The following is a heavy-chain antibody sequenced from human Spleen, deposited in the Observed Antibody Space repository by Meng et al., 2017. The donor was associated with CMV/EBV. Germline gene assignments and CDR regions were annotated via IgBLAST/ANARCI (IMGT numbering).Heavy chain of an antibody. J-gene: IGHJ5*02. V-gene: IGHV4-30-4*08. D-gene: IGHD1-14*01. CDR3: AREGNQPITTSNWFDP. CDR2: ISYSGST. CDR1: SISSGHYY. Sequence: SISSGHYYWTWIRQPPGKGLEWSGYISYSGSTYINLSLRSRVSISADTSTNQFSLKWSSVTAADTAVYYCAREGNQPITTSNWFDPWGQGTLVTVSS.